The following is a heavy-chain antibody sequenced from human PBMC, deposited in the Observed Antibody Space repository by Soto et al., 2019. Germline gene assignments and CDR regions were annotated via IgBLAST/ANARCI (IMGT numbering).Heavy chain of an antibody. D-gene: IGHD6-13*01. Sequence: PSETLSLTCTVSGGSISSSSYYWGWIRQPPGKGLEWIGSIYYSGSTYYNPSLKSRVTISVDTSKNQFSLKLSSVTAADTAVYYCASHLIAADDCFDPWRQGTLVTVSS. J-gene: IGHJ5*02. CDR2: IYYSGST. CDR1: GGSISSSSYY. V-gene: IGHV4-39*01. CDR3: ASHLIAADDCFDP.